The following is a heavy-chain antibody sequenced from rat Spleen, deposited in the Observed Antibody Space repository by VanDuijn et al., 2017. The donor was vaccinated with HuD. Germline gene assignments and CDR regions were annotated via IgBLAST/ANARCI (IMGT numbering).Heavy chain of an antibody. J-gene: IGHJ1*01. CDR2: ISDDGSIT. Sequence: EVQLVESGGGLVQPGRSLKLSCAASGFTFSDYYMAWVRQAPTKGLEWVATISDDGSITYYRDSVKGRFTLSSDNAKSTLYLEMDSLRSEDTASYDCARHERPYWYFDFWGPGTMVTVSS. CDR3: ARHERPYWYFDF. V-gene: IGHV5-29*01. CDR1: GFTFSDYY.